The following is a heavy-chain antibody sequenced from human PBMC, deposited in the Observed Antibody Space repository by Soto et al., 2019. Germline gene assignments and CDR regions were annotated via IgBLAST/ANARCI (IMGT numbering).Heavy chain of an antibody. J-gene: IGHJ4*02. CDR1: GGSISSSSYY. V-gene: IGHV4-39*01. Sequence: QLQLQESGPGLVKPSETLSLTCTVSGGSISSSSYYWGWIRQPPGKGLEWIGSIYYSGRTYYNPSLKGRVTISVDTSKNQFSLKLRSVTAADTAVYYCARRNRRPGSPSDYWGQGTLVTVSS. CDR3: ARRNRRPGSPSDY. CDR2: IYYSGRT.